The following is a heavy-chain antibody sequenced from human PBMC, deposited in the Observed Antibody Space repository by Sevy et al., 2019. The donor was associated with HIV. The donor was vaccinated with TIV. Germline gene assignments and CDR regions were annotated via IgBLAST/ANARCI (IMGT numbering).Heavy chain of an antibody. J-gene: IGHJ5*02. D-gene: IGHD3-3*01. CDR1: GYTFTAYY. Sequence: ASVKVSCKASGYTFTAYYIHWVRQAPGQGLEYMGWINPNSGDTNYAQNFQGRVTMTSDTSISTAYMDLNRLRSDDTAVYYCARVPTIFTEVNWFDPWGQGTLVTVSS. V-gene: IGHV1-2*02. CDR2: INPNSGDT. CDR3: ARVPTIFTEVNWFDP.